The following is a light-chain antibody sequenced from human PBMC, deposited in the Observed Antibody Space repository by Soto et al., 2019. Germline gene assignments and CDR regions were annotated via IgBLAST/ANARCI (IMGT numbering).Light chain of an antibody. V-gene: IGKV3-20*01. Sequence: EIVWTQSPGTLSLSPGERGTLSCRSSQSVSSSYLAWYQQKPGQAPRLLIYGASSRATGIPDRFSGSGSGTDFTLTISRLEPEDFAVYYCQQYGSSPWTFGQGTKVDIK. CDR3: QQYGSSPWT. CDR1: QSVSSSY. J-gene: IGKJ1*01. CDR2: GAS.